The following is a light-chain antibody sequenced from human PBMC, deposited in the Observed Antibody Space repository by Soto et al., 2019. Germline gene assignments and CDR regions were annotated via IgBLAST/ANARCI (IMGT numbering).Light chain of an antibody. V-gene: IGKV3-11*01. J-gene: IGKJ4*01. CDR2: DAS. CDR1: QSVGTY. CDR3: QQRVNWLT. Sequence: EIVLTQSPAILSLSPGERAALSCRASQSVGTYLDWYQQKLGQAPRLLIYDASNRATGIPARFSGSGSGTDFTLTISSLEPEDSAVYYCQQRVNWLTFGGGTKVDIK.